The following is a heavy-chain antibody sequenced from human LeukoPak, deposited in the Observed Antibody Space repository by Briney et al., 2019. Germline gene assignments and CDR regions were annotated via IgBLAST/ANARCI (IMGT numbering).Heavy chain of an antibody. J-gene: IGHJ5*02. CDR1: GFTFSGSA. CDR3: TRDSGTSNWFDP. CDR2: IDKKDKGYATAT. Sequence: GGSLRLSCAASGFTFSGSAIHWVRQSSGKGLEWVGQIDKKDKGYATATAYAASVKGRFTISRDDSINTAYLQMKSLKTEDTALYYCTRDSGTSNWFDPWGQGTLVTVSS. D-gene: IGHD1-26*01. V-gene: IGHV3-73*01.